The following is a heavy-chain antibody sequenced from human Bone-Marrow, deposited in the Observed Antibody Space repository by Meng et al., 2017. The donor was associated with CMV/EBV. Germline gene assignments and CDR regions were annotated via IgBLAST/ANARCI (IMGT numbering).Heavy chain of an antibody. V-gene: IGHV3-49*04. CDR3: AKGVERSSTTTGYYGMDV. J-gene: IGHJ6*02. D-gene: IGHD2-2*01. CDR1: GFTFGDYA. Sequence: GGSLRLSCTASGFTFGDYAMSWVRQAPGKGLEWVGFIRSKAYGGTTEYAASMKGRFTISRDDSKSIAYLQMNSLRVDDTAVYYCAKGVERSSTTTGYYGMDVWGQGTTVTVSS. CDR2: IRSKAYGGTT.